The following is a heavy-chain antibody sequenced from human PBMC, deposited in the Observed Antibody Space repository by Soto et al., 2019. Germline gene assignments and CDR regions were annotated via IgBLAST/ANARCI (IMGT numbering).Heavy chain of an antibody. CDR1: GGTFSSYA. V-gene: IGHV1-69*13. D-gene: IGHD6-19*01. Sequence: SVKVSCKASGGTFSSYAISWVRQAPGQGLEWMGGIIPIFGTANYAQKFQGRVTITADESTSTAYMELSSLRSEDTAVYYCAINLQGSGWNDYWGQGTLVTVSS. J-gene: IGHJ4*02. CDR2: IIPIFGTA. CDR3: AINLQGSGWNDY.